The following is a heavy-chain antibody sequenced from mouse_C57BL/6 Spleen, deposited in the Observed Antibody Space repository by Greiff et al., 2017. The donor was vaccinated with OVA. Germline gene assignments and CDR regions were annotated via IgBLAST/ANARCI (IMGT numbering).Heavy chain of an antibody. CDR3: ARGENYYAMDY. CDR1: GFTFSDYG. CDR2: ISNLAYSI. V-gene: IGHV5-15*01. J-gene: IGHJ4*01. Sequence: EVQLQESGGGLVQPGGSLKLSCAASGFTFSDYGMAWVRQAPRKGPEWVAFISNLAYSIYYADTVTGRFTISRENAKNTLYLEMSSLRSEDTAMYYCARGENYYAMDYWGQGTSVTVSS.